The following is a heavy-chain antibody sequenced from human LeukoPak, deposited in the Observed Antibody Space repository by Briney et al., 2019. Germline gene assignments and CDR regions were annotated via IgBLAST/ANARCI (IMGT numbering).Heavy chain of an antibody. CDR3: AREYYYDSSGYYGIAY. CDR2: ISSSSSYI. D-gene: IGHD3-22*01. J-gene: IGHJ4*02. Sequence: GESLRLSCAASGFTFSSYSRNWVRQAPGKGLEWVSSISSSSSYIYYADSVKGRFTISRDNAKNSLYLQMNSLRAEDTAVYYCAREYYYDSSGYYGIAYWGQGTLVTVSS. V-gene: IGHV3-21*01. CDR1: GFTFSSYS.